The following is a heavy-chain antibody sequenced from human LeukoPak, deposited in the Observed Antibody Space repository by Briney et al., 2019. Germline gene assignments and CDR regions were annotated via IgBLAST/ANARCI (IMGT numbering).Heavy chain of an antibody. D-gene: IGHD3-22*01. CDR1: GYTFPSYG. CDR2: ISGDNGNT. V-gene: IGHV1-18*01. Sequence: ASVTVSCKAPGYTFPSYGISWVRQAPGQGLEWMGWISGDNGNTNYAQKLQGRVTMTTDTSTSTAYMELRSLRSDDTAVYYCARDCDRSGYYCYWGQGTLVTVSS. CDR3: ARDCDRSGYYCY. J-gene: IGHJ4*02.